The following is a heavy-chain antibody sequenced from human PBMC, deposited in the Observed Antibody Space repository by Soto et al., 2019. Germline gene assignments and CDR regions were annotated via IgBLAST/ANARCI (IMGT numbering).Heavy chain of an antibody. CDR3: ARDEGYDYVWGSYRYSGAFDI. D-gene: IGHD3-16*02. Sequence: GGSLRLSCAASGFTFSSYSMNWVRQAPGKGLEWVSSISSSSSYIYYADSVKGRFTISRDNAKNSLYLEMNSLRAEDTAVYYCARDEGYDYVWGSYRYSGAFDIWGQGTMVTVSS. J-gene: IGHJ3*02. V-gene: IGHV3-21*01. CDR2: ISSSSSYI. CDR1: GFTFSSYS.